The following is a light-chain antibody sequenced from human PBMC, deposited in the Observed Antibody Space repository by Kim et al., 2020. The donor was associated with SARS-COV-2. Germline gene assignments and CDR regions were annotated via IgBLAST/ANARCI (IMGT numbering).Light chain of an antibody. Sequence: DIQMTQSPSALSASVGDRVTLTCRASQSINIWLAWYQQKPGKAPKLLLSKASSLESGVPSRFSGSGSGTQFTLTISGLQPDDFATYYCQQYYTFQYTFGQGTKPGDQ. CDR1: QSINIW. V-gene: IGKV1-5*03. CDR2: KAS. CDR3: QQYYTFQYT. J-gene: IGKJ2*01.